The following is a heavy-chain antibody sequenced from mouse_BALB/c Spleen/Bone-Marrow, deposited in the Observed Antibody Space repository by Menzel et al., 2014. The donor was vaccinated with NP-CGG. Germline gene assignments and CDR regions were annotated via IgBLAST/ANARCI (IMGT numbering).Heavy chain of an antibody. CDR3: ALYYYGSLDY. J-gene: IGHJ2*01. D-gene: IGHD1-1*01. Sequence: QVQLQQPGAELVKPGASVKLSCKASGYTFTSYWMHWVKQRPGQGLEWIGEINPSDGRTNYNEKFKGKATLTVDKSSSTAYMQLSSLTSEDSAVYYCALYYYGSLDYWGQGTTLTVSS. V-gene: IGHV1S81*02. CDR1: GYTFTSYW. CDR2: INPSDGRT.